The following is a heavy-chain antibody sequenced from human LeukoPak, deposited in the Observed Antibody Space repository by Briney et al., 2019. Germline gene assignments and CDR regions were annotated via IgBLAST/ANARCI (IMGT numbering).Heavy chain of an antibody. CDR1: GFTFSNAW. CDR2: INWNGGST. D-gene: IGHD3-10*01. Sequence: GGSLRLSCAASGFTFSNAWMSWVRQAPGKGLEWVSGINWNGGSTGYADSVKGRFTISRDNAKNSLYLQMNGLRDDDTALYYCARGSGSYYDLSFDFWGQGALVTDSS. CDR3: ARGSGSYYDLSFDF. J-gene: IGHJ4*02. V-gene: IGHV3-20*04.